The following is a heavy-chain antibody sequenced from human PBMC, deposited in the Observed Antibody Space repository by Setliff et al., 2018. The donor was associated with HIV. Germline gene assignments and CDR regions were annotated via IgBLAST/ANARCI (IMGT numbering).Heavy chain of an antibody. J-gene: IGHJ3*02. CDR1: GGAFNDFY. CDR2: IDHSGST. CDR3: ATSAESGFGIHWGVFNI. Sequence: SETLSLTCAVYGGAFNDFYWGWIRQPPGKGLEWIGEIDHSGSTYYNPSLKSRVTISVDTSKNQFSLKLKSVTAADTAVYYCATSAESGFGIHWGVFNIWGQGTRVTVSS. V-gene: IGHV4-34*01. D-gene: IGHD3-10*01.